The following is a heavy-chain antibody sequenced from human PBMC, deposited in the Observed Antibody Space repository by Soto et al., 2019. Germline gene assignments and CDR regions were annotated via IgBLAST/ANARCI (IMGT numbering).Heavy chain of an antibody. V-gene: IGHV4-59*01. CDR2: VYNSGST. D-gene: IGHD6-13*01. CDR1: GDSISSNY. J-gene: IGHJ4*02. Sequence: LSLTCTVSGDSISSNYWTWIRQPPGKGLEWIGYVYNSGSTNYNPSLKSRVTISEDTSKSQFSLKVNSMTAADTAVYYCARYRREAVAGYTLDNWGQGILVTVSS. CDR3: ARYRREAVAGYTLDN.